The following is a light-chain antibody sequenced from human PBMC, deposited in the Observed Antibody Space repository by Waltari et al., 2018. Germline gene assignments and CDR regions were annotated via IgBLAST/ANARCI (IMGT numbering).Light chain of an antibody. CDR3: LQHDIYPWT. CDR2: AAS. Sequence: AIQMTQSPSSLSASVGDRVTITCRASQGIRDDLGWDQQRQGKAPKLLSYAASTLQDVVPSRFSGSGSGTDFTLTISSLQPEDFATYYCLQHDIYPWTFGQGTKVEI. V-gene: IGKV1-6*01. J-gene: IGKJ1*01. CDR1: QGIRDD.